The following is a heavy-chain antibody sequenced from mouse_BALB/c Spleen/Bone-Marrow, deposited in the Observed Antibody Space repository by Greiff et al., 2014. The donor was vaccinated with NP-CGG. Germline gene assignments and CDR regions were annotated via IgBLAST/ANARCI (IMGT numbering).Heavy chain of an antibody. J-gene: IGHJ3*01. D-gene: IGHD2-14*01. V-gene: IGHV7-3*02. CDR1: GFTFTDYY. CDR3: ARDRRYDLAWFAY. CDR2: IRNKANGYTT. Sequence: EVHLVESGGGLVQPGGSLRLPCATSGFTFTDYYMSWVRQPPGKALEWLGFIRNKANGYTTEYSASVKGRFTISRDNSQSILYLQMNTLRAEDSATYYCARDRRYDLAWFAYWGQGTLVTVSA.